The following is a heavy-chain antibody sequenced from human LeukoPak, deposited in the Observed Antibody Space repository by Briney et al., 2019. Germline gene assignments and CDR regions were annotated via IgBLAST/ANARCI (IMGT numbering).Heavy chain of an antibody. D-gene: IGHD2-2*01. J-gene: IGHJ4*02. CDR1: GYTFTSYG. CDR3: ARTGGYCSSTSCSLDY. V-gene: IGHV1-18*01. CDR2: ISAYNGNT. Sequence: ASVKVSCKASGYTFTSYGISWVRQAPGQGLEWMGWISAYNGNTNYAQKLQGRVTITTDESTSTAYMELSSLRSEDTAVYYCARTGGYCSSTSCSLDYWGQGTLVTVSS.